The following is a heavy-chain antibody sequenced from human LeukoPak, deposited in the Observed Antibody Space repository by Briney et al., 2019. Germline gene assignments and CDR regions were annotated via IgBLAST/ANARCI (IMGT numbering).Heavy chain of an antibody. V-gene: IGHV4-59*01. Sequence: PSETLSLTCTVSGGSISSYYWSWIRQPPGKGLEWIGYIYYSGSTNYNPSLKSRVTISVDTSKNQFSLKLSSVTAADTAVYYCARGGMGDYEVVDYWGQGTLVTVSS. D-gene: IGHD4-17*01. CDR2: IYYSGST. CDR3: ARGGMGDYEVVDY. J-gene: IGHJ4*02. CDR1: GGSISSYY.